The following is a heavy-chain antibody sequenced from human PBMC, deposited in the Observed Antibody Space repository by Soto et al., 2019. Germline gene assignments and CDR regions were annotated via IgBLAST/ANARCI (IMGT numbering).Heavy chain of an antibody. V-gene: IGHV4-59*01. D-gene: IGHD4-17*01. CDR2: IYYSGST. J-gene: IGHJ6*03. Sequence: SETLSLTCTVSGGSISSYYWSWIRQPPGKGLEWIGYIYYSGSTNYNPSLKSRVTISVDTSKNQFSLKLSSVTAADTAVYYCARGRDGDYYYYMDVWGKGTTVTVSS. CDR3: ARGRDGDYYYYMDV. CDR1: GGSISSYY.